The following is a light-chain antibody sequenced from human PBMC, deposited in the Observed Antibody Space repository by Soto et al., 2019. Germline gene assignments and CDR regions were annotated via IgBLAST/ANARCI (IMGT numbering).Light chain of an antibody. V-gene: IGKV1-5*01. CDR1: QSISNR. J-gene: IGKJ1*01. Sequence: DIQITQSPSTLSASVGDRVTITCRASQSISNRLAWYQQKPGKAPKFWIYEASSLESGVPSRFSGSGSGTEFTLTISSLQPDDFATHYCQQYNSYSGGTFGQGTKVEIK. CDR3: QQYNSYSGGT. CDR2: EAS.